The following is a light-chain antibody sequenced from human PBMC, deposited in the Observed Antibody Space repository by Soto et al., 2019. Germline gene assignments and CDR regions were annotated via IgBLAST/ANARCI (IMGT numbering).Light chain of an antibody. Sequence: QSVLTQPASVSGSPGQSITISCTGTSSDVGSYNLVSWYQQHPGKAPRLMIYEGSKRPSGVSNRFSGSKSGNTASLTISGLQAEDDADYCDLSYAASRTSVYGTGTKVT. CDR1: SSDVGSYNL. V-gene: IGLV2-23*01. CDR3: LSYAASRTSV. CDR2: EGS. J-gene: IGLJ1*01.